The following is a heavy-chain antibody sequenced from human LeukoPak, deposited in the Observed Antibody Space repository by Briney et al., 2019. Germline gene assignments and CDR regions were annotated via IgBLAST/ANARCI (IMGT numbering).Heavy chain of an antibody. CDR3: ASPARYYDFWRGYPTFDY. V-gene: IGHV1-69*01. D-gene: IGHD3-3*01. Sequence: SVKVSCKASGGTFNNYAISWVRQAPGQGLEWMGGIIPVFGTSDYAQKFQGRVTITADESTTTAYMELSSLRSEDTAVYYCASPARYYDFWRGYPTFDYWGQGTLVTVSS. J-gene: IGHJ4*02. CDR2: IIPVFGTS. CDR1: GGTFNNYA.